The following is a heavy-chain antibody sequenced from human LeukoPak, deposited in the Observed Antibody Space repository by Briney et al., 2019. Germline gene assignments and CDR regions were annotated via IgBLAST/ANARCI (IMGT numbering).Heavy chain of an antibody. Sequence: PGGSLRLSCAASGFTFSSYEMNWVRQAPGKGLEWVSYISSSGSTIYYADSVKGRFTISRDNAKNSLYLQMNSLRAEDTALYYCARVAYDSSGYYSYYYYMDVWGKGTTVTVSS. CDR3: ARVAYDSSGYYSYYYYMDV. CDR2: ISSSGSTI. J-gene: IGHJ6*03. CDR1: GFTFSSYE. V-gene: IGHV3-48*03. D-gene: IGHD3-22*01.